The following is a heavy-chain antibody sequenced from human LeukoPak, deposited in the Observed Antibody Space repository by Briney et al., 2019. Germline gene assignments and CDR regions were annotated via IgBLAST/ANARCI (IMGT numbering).Heavy chain of an antibody. CDR2: IWYDGSDK. CDR3: GRAMEVYQLLPDY. D-gene: IGHD2-2*01. J-gene: IGHJ4*02. V-gene: IGHV3-33*01. CDR1: EFTFSSYG. Sequence: GRSLRLSCAASEFTFSSYGMHWVRQAPGKGLEWVAVIWYDGSDKYYADSVKGRFTISRDNSNNTLHLQMNSLRAEDTAVYYCGRAMEVYQLLPDYWGQGTLVTVSS.